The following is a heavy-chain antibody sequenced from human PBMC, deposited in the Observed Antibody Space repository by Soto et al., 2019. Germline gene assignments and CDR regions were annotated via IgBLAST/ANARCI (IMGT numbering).Heavy chain of an antibody. D-gene: IGHD1-20*01. J-gene: IGHJ4*02. Sequence: GGSLRLSCAASGFSVNTYAMSWVRQAPGKGLEWVSTTGISGRTTYYADSVKGRFTVSRDDSKNTLDLQMSSLRAEDTAVYYCATVHNTSRSFDYWGQGTLVTVSS. V-gene: IGHV3-23*01. CDR1: GFSVNTYA. CDR3: ATVHNTSRSFDY. CDR2: TGISGRTT.